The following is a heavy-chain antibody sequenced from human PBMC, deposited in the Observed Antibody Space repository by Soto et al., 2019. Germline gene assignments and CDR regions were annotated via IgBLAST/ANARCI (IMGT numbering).Heavy chain of an antibody. CDR3: AREGILLLGAFDI. Sequence: ASETPALPRSVSGGTINNFYRNWVRQTPGKGLEWIGYIYYTGSTRYNPSLKSRVTMSVDTSKNQFSLRLTSVTAADTAVYFCAREGILLLGAFDIWGQGTVVTVSS. CDR1: GGTINNFY. V-gene: IGHV4-59*01. CDR2: IYYTGST. D-gene: IGHD3-9*01. J-gene: IGHJ3*02.